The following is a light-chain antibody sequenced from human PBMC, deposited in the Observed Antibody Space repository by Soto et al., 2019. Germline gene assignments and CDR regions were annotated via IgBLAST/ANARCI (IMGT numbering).Light chain of an antibody. CDR3: QHYYTSPVT. CDR1: QSIFSTINNKNQ. Sequence: DIVMTQSPDSLAVSLGERATISCESSQSIFSTINNKNQIAWYQQKPVQPPKLLIYWASTREFRVTDRFSGSGSVTDYTLTVSSVQAEDDDSEFCQHYYTSPVTFGQGTRLDIK. V-gene: IGKV4-1*01. CDR2: WAS. J-gene: IGKJ5*01.